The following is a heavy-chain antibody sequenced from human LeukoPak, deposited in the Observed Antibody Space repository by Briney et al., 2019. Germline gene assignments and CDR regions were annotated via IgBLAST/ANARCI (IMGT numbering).Heavy chain of an antibody. V-gene: IGHV3-30*04. CDR3: ARDRGGYDLLYYFDY. CDR2: ISYDGSNK. Sequence: PGRSLRLSCAASGFTFSSYAMHWVRQAPGKGLEWVAVISYDGSNKYYADSVKGRFTISRDNSKNTLYLQMNSLRAEDTAVHYCARDRGGYDLLYYFDYWGQGTLVTVSS. D-gene: IGHD5-12*01. J-gene: IGHJ4*02. CDR1: GFTFSSYA.